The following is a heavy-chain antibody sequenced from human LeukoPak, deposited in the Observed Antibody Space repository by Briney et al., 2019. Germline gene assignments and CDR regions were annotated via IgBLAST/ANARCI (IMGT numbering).Heavy chain of an antibody. J-gene: IGHJ6*03. CDR1: GFTFSSYW. Sequence: PGGSLRLSCAASGFTFSSYWMHWVRQAPGKGLVWVSRINSDGSNTSYADSVKGRFTISRDNAKNTLYLQMNSLRAEDTAVYYCGRGGGFEPSGYGDYLDGGYYYYYYMDVWGKGTTVTVSS. V-gene: IGHV3-74*01. D-gene: IGHD4-17*01. CDR2: INSDGSNT. CDR3: GRGGGFEPSGYGDYLDGGYYYYYYMDV.